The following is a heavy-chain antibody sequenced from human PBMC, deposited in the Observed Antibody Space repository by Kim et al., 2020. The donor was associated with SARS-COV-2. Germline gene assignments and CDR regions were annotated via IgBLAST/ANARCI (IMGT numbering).Heavy chain of an antibody. CDR3: ARCRLWFGELLNWFDP. J-gene: IGHJ5*02. CDR1: GGSISSSSYY. D-gene: IGHD3-10*01. CDR2: IYYSGST. V-gene: IGHV4-39*01. Sequence: SETLSLTCTVSGGSISSSSYYWGWIRQPPGKGLEWIGSIYYSGSTYYNPSLKSRVTISVDTSKNQFSLKLSSVTAADTAVYYCARCRLWFGELLNWFDPWGQGTLVTVSS.